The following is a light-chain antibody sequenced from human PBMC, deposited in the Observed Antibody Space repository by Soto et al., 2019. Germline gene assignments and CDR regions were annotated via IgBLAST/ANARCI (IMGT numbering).Light chain of an antibody. J-gene: IGLJ2*01. Sequence: QSVLTQSPSVSGAPGQRVTISCTGSSSNIGAGYDVHWYQQLPGTAPKLLIYGNYNRPSGVPDRFSGSKSGTSASLAITGLQAEDEADYYCQSYDSSLSGVVFGGGTKVTVL. CDR2: GNY. V-gene: IGLV1-40*01. CDR3: QSYDSSLSGVV. CDR1: SSNIGAGYD.